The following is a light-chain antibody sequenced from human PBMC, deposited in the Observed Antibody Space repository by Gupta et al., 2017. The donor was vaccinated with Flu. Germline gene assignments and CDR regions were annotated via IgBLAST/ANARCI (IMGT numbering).Light chain of an antibody. J-gene: IGKJ4*01. Sequence: GTLFLSPGERATLSCRASQSVRSSFLAWYQQIPGQAPRLLIYGASSRATGIPDRFSGSGSGTDFTLTISRLGPEDFAVYYCQQYNNWPLTFGGGTKVEIK. CDR1: QSVRSSF. CDR3: QQYNNWPLT. CDR2: GAS. V-gene: IGKV3-20*01.